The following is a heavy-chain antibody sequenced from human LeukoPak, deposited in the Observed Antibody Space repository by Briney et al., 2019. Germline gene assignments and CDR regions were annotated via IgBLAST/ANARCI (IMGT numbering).Heavy chain of an antibody. V-gene: IGHV5-51*01. CDR2: IYPGDSDT. D-gene: IGHD6-6*01. CDR1: GYRFSSFW. CDR3: ARHSSAAIPNWFDP. J-gene: IGHJ5*02. Sequence: GESLKISCKGSGYRFSSFWIGWVRPMPGKGLEWMGIIYPGDSDTRYSPSFQGQVTISADKSISTAYLQWSSLKASDTAMHYCARHSSAAIPNWFDPWGQGTLVTVSS.